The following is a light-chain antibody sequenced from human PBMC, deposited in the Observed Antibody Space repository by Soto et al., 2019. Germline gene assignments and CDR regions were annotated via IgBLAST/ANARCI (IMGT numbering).Light chain of an antibody. CDR1: SSDDGVYNY. Sequence: QSALTQPPSASGSPGQSVAISCTGTSSDDGVYNYVSWYQQHPGKAPKLMIYEVNKRPSGVPDRFSGSKSGNTASLTVSGLQAEDEADYYCSSYAGSSNVFGTGTKLTVL. CDR2: EVN. CDR3: SSYAGSSNV. J-gene: IGLJ1*01. V-gene: IGLV2-8*01.